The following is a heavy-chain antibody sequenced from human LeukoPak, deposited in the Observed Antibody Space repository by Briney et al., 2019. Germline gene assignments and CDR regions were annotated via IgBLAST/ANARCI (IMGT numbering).Heavy chain of an antibody. CDR3: AGHSTGTYYFDY. D-gene: IGHD2-8*02. V-gene: IGHV3-23*01. Sequence: GGSLRLSCAASGFTFSNYWMSWVRQAPGKGLEWVSAISGSGGSTYYADSVKGRFTISRDNSKNTLYLQMNSLRAEDTAIYYCAGHSTGTYYFDYWGQGTLVTVSS. J-gene: IGHJ4*02. CDR2: ISGSGGST. CDR1: GFTFSNYW.